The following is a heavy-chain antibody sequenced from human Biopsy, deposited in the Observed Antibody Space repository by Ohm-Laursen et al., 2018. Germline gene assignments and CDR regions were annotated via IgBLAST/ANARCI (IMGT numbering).Heavy chain of an antibody. CDR1: GGSFTGHH. CDR3: ARGSNEYGGLYFPH. Sequence: GTLSLTCTVSGGSFTGHHWTWIRQPPGKGLEWIGHISHTGYTSYKSSLKSRVTTSLDTSRKHFSLRLTSLAAADTAVYYCARGSNEYGGLYFPHWGQGTLVTVSS. CDR2: ISHTGYT. D-gene: IGHD4-23*01. V-gene: IGHV4-59*11. J-gene: IGHJ1*01.